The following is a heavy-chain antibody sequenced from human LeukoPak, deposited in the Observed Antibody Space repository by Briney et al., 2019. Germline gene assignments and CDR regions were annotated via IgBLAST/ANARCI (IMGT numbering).Heavy chain of an antibody. J-gene: IGHJ4*02. Sequence: GGSLRLSCAASGFTFSSYWMRWVRQAPGKGVEWVANIKQDGSEKYHVDSVKGRFTISRDDAKNSLYLKMNSLRAEDTAVYYCARDVARLSVEYYYDSSGYYWGQGTLVTVSS. CDR1: GFTFSSYW. V-gene: IGHV3-7*01. CDR3: ARDVARLSVEYYYDSSGYY. CDR2: IKQDGSEK. D-gene: IGHD3-22*01.